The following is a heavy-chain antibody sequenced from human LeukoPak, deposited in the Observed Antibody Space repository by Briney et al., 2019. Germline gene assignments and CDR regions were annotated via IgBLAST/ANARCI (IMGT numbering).Heavy chain of an antibody. CDR1: GFTFSNYW. Sequence: GSLGLSCAASGFTFSNYWMSWVRQDPGKGLEWVANIRPDGGERNYVDSVKGRFTISRGNGKNSLYLQMHSLRAEDTAVYYCARDVVGALDYWGQGTLVTVSS. CDR3: ARDVVGALDY. D-gene: IGHD1-26*01. V-gene: IGHV3-7*01. J-gene: IGHJ4*02. CDR2: IRPDGGER.